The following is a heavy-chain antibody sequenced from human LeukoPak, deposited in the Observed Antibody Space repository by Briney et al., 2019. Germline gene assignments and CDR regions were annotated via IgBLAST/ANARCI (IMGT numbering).Heavy chain of an antibody. CDR2: IWYDGSNK. D-gene: IGHD5-12*01. Sequence: GKSLRLSCAASGFTFSSYGMHWVRQAPGKGLEWVAVIWYDGSNKYYADSVKGRFTISRDNSKNTLYLQMNSLRAEDTAVYYCARGITNWLIDPLGQGTLVTVSS. CDR3: ARGITNWLIDP. J-gene: IGHJ5*02. CDR1: GFTFSSYG. V-gene: IGHV3-33*01.